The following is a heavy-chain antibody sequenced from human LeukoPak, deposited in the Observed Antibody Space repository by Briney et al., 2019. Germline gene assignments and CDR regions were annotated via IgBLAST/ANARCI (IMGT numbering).Heavy chain of an antibody. D-gene: IGHD3-10*01. V-gene: IGHV3-23*01. CDR2: IGGSGGST. Sequence: GGSLRLSCAASGFTLSSYAMSRVRQAPGKGLDWVSAIGGSGGSTYYADSVKGRFTISRDNSKNTLYLQMNSLRAEDTAVYYCAKDSSGSGSYYKMYWGQGTLVTVSS. J-gene: IGHJ4*02. CDR1: GFTLSSYA. CDR3: AKDSSGSGSYYKMY.